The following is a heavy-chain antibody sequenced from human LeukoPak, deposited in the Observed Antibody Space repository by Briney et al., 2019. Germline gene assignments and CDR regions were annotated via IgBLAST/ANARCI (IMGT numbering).Heavy chain of an antibody. V-gene: IGHV3-23*01. CDR3: AKVNYYDSTGFFDY. CDR1: GFTFSSYA. J-gene: IGHJ4*02. CDR2: VSGSGGRT. Sequence: GGFLRLSCAASGFTFSSYAMSWVRQAPGKGLEWVSAVSGSGGRTDDADSVKGRFTISRDNSKNTLYLQMNSLRAEDTAVYYCAKVNYYDSTGFFDYWGQGILVTVSS. D-gene: IGHD3-22*01.